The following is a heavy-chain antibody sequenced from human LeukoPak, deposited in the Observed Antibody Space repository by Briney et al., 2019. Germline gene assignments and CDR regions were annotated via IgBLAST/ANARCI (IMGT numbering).Heavy chain of an antibody. CDR2: IWYDGSNK. Sequence: PGGSLRLSCAASGFTFSNYGMHWVRQAPGKGLEWVAVIWYDGSNKYYADSVKGRFTISRDNSKNTLYLQMSSLRAEDTALYYCAKRRDGFDIWGQGTMVTASS. CDR3: AKRRDGFDI. V-gene: IGHV3-33*06. J-gene: IGHJ3*02. CDR1: GFTFSNYG.